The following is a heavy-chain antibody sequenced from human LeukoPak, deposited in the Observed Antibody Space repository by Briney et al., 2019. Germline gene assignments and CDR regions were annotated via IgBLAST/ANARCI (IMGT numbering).Heavy chain of an antibody. V-gene: IGHV1-3*01. CDR1: GYPFSTYS. CDR2: INGGNGNT. D-gene: IGHD3-10*01. J-gene: IGHJ4*02. CDR3: ARGSTLIRGVPYNLFDF. Sequence: VASVTVSCKAAGYPFSTYSMHWVRQAPGHRLEWMGWINGGNGNTYYSQRFQGRVTISRDAAATTAYMELSSLTSEDTAVYYCARGSTLIRGVPYNLFDFWGPGTLVSVSS.